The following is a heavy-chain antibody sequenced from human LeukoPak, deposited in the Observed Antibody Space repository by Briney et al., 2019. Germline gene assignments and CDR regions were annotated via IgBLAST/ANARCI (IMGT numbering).Heavy chain of an antibody. Sequence: GGSLRLSCAASGFTFSDTWMHWVRQAPGEGLVWVSRIRSDGSETMYAESVKGRFTISRDNAKNSLYVQMNSLRAEDTAVYYCARDQQLLVGATGGAFDIWGQGTMVTVSS. V-gene: IGHV3-74*03. CDR2: IRSDGSET. J-gene: IGHJ3*02. D-gene: IGHD1-26*01. CDR1: GFTFSDTW. CDR3: ARDQQLLVGATGGAFDI.